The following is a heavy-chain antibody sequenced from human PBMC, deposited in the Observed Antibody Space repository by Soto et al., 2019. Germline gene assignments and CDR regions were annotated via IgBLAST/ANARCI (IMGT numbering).Heavy chain of an antibody. D-gene: IGHD6-13*01. CDR2: IYHSGST. Sequence: QVQLQESGPGLVKPSGTLSLTCAVSGGSISSSNWWSWVRQPPGKGLEWIGEIYHSGSTNYNPSLKSRVTIPENKSKHQCSLNLSSVTAADTAGYYCASVLGGSWSPVDYWGQGTLVTVSS. CDR1: GGSISSSNW. J-gene: IGHJ4*02. CDR3: ASVLGGSWSPVDY. V-gene: IGHV4-4*02.